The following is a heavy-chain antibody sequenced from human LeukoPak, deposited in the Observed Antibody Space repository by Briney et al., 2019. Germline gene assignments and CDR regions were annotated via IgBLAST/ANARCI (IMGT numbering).Heavy chain of an antibody. J-gene: IGHJ4*02. V-gene: IGHV3-48*04. CDR1: GFTFSSYA. Sequence: GGSLRLSCAASGFTFSSYAMSWVRQAPGKGLEWVSYISASTSSIYYADSVKGRFTISRDIGKNSLYLQMNSLRAEDTAVYYCAASSGSGNYAYYFDYWGQGTLVTVSS. CDR2: ISASTSSI. D-gene: IGHD3-22*01. CDR3: AASSGSGNYAYYFDY.